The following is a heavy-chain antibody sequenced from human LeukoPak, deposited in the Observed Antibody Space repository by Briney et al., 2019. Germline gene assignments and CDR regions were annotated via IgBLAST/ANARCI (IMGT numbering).Heavy chain of an antibody. CDR1: GFTFRSFA. CDR2: ISGSGGRT. D-gene: IGHD1/OR15-1a*01. CDR3: AKRAPVAAAGTGRYFDY. V-gene: IGHV3-23*01. Sequence: PGGSLRLSRAASGFTFRSFAMSWVRPAPGKGLEWVSAISGSGGRTYYADSVKGRFTISRDNSKNTLYLQMNSLRAEDTAVYYCAKRAPVAAAGTGRYFDYWGQGTLVTVSS. J-gene: IGHJ4*02.